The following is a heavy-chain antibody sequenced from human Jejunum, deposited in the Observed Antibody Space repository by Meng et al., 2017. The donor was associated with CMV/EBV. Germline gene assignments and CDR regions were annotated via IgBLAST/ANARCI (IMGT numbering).Heavy chain of an antibody. D-gene: IGHD4-11*01. J-gene: IGHJ5*02. CDR2: SSASGGTT. Sequence: CAASGFTFNSYALACVRQAPGTGLEWVSTSSASGGTTYYADAVMGRFTISRDSSKSTLYLQLNSLRVEDTAVYYCAKQGYRNDLDLWGQGTQVTVSS. CDR1: GFTFNSYA. CDR3: AKQGYRNDLDL. V-gene: IGHV3-23*01.